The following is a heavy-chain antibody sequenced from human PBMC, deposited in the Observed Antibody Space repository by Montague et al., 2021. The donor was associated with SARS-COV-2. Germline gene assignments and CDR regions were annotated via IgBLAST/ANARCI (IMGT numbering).Heavy chain of an antibody. D-gene: IGHD3-16*01. CDR2: IYHTGST. Sequence: SETLSLTCVVSGDSISTANWWSWVRLPPGKGLEWVGGIYHTGSTKYNPSLNSRVNMSGDKSWNQFSLRLNSVTAADTAIYYCARKGRVGAYLAYWGQGTLVTVSS. CDR1: GDSISTANW. CDR3: ARKGRVGAYLAY. J-gene: IGHJ4*02. V-gene: IGHV4-4*02.